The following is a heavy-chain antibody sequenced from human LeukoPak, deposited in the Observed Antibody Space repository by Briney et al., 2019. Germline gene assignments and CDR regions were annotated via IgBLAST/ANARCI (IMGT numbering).Heavy chain of an antibody. CDR2: INPSGGST. CDR1: GYTFTSYY. CDR3: AADRSSSGYYYPDFDY. J-gene: IGHJ4*02. D-gene: IGHD3-22*01. Sequence: GASVKVSCKASGYTFTSYYMHWVRQAPGQGLEWMGIINPSGGSTSYAQKFQGRVTMTRDTSTSTVYMELSSLRSEDTAVYYCAADRSSSGYYYPDFDYWGQGTLVTVSS. V-gene: IGHV1-46*01.